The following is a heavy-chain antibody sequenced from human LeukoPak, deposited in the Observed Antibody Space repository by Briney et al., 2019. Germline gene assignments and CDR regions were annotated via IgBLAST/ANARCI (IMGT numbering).Heavy chain of an antibody. D-gene: IGHD3-16*02. CDR1: GFTFSSYA. J-gene: IGHJ4*02. Sequence: PGGSLRLSCAASGFTFSSYAMSWVRQAPGKGLEWVSAISGSGGSTYYADSVKGRFTISRDNSKNTLYLQMNSLRAEDTAVYYCAKGGRPDMITFGGVIVIPPDYWGQGTPVTVSS. CDR3: AKGGRPDMITFGGVIVIPPDY. CDR2: ISGSGGST. V-gene: IGHV3-23*01.